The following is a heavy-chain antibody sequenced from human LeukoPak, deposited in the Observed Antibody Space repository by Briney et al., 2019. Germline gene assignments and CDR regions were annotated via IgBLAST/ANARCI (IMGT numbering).Heavy chain of an antibody. J-gene: IGHJ5*02. Sequence: ASVKVSCKVSGYTLAELSMHWVRQAPGQGLEWRGGFDPEDGETIYAQKFQGRVTMTEDTSTDTAYMELSSLRSEDTAVYYYATTTLLYCSSTSCYGAGGNWFDPWGQGTLVTVSS. V-gene: IGHV1-24*01. CDR2: FDPEDGET. CDR1: GYTLAELS. CDR3: ATTTLLYCSSTSCYGAGGNWFDP. D-gene: IGHD2-2*01.